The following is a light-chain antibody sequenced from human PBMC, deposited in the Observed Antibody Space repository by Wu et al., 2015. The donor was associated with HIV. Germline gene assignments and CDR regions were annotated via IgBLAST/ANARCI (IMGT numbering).Light chain of an antibody. Sequence: DIQVTQSPSSLSASVGDKVTITCRSSQIISSYLNWYQQKPGKAPRLLMFAASSLQSGVPPRFSGSGSGTDFTLTISSLQPEDFATYYCQQSFSPPWTFGQGPGWISN. CDR2: AAS. CDR3: QQSFSPPWT. V-gene: IGKV1-39*01. CDR1: QIISSY. J-gene: IGKJ1*01.